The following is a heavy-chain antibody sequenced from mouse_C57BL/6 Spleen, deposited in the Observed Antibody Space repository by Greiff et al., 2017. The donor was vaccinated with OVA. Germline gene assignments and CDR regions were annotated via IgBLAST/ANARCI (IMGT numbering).Heavy chain of an antibody. CDR3: ARGIPFAY. V-gene: IGHV5-17*01. Sequence: EVMLVESGGGLVKPGGSLKLSCAASGFTFSDYGMHWVRQAPEKGLECVAYISSGSSTIYYADTVKGRFTISRDNAKNTLFLQMTSLRSEDTAMYYCARGIPFAYWGQGTLVTVSA. J-gene: IGHJ3*01. CDR1: GFTFSDYG. CDR2: ISSGSSTI.